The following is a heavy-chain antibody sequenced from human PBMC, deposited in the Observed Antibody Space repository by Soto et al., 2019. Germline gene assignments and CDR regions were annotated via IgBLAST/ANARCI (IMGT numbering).Heavy chain of an antibody. CDR2: INHSGST. CDR3: ARFAVAGTDY. V-gene: IGHV4-34*01. J-gene: IGHJ4*02. CDR1: GGSFSGYY. Sequence: LETLSLTCAVYGGSFSGYYWSWIRQPPGKGLEWIGEINHSGSTNYNPSLKSRVTISVDTSKNQFSLKLSSVTAADTAVYYCARFAVAGTDYWGQGTLVTVSS. D-gene: IGHD6-19*01.